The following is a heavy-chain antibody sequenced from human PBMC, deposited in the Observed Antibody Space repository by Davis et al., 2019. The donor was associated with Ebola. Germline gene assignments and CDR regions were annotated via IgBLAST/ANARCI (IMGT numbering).Heavy chain of an antibody. Sequence: SETLSLTCAVYGGSFSGYYWSWIRQPPGKGLEWIGEINHSGSTYYNPSLKSRVTISVDTSKNQFSLKLSSVTAADTAVYYCAAGYSSGGPDYWGQGTLVTVSS. J-gene: IGHJ4*02. V-gene: IGHV4-34*01. CDR1: GGSFSGYY. CDR2: INHSGST. CDR3: AAGYSSGGPDY. D-gene: IGHD6-19*01.